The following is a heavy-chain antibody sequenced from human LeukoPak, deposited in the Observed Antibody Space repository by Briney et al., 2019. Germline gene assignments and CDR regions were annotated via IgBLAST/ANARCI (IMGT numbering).Heavy chain of an antibody. J-gene: IGHJ4*02. CDR3: ARTTGYASGPFDY. V-gene: IGHV3-11*03. Sequence: TGGSLRLSCAASGFSFSDYYMIWIRQAPGEGLEWVSYIRSSGYYTDYADSVKGRFTISRDNAKNSLYLQMNSLRAEDTAVYYCARTTGYASGPFDYWGQGTLVTVFS. CDR2: IRSSGYYT. D-gene: IGHD3-10*01. CDR1: GFSFSDYY.